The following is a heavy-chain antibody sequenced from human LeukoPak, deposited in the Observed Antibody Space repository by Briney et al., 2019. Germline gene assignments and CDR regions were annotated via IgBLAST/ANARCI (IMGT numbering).Heavy chain of an antibody. Sequence: TPSETLSLTCTVSGGSISSSSYYWGWIRQPPGKGLEWIGSIYYSGSTYYNPSLKSRVTISVDTSKNQFSLKLSSVTAADTAVYYCARADNYYGWFDPWGQGTLVTVSS. D-gene: IGHD3-22*01. CDR2: IYYSGST. CDR1: GGSISSSSYY. CDR3: ARADNYYGWFDP. V-gene: IGHV4-39*01. J-gene: IGHJ5*02.